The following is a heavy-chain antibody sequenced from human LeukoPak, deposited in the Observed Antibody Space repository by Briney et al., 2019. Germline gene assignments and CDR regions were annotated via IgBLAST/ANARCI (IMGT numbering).Heavy chain of an antibody. CDR1: GFAFSLYA. CDR3: AKPVSGGLAVTADWFHP. V-gene: IGHV3-23*01. J-gene: IGHJ5*01. CDR2: INANSGTT. Sequence: GGSLRLSCAASGFAFSLYAMSWLRQPPGKGLEWISTINANSGTTSYAASVRGRFTISRDNSRNTLYLQVNTLRADDTATYYCAKPVSGGLAVTADWFHPWGQGTLVVVSS. D-gene: IGHD6-19*01.